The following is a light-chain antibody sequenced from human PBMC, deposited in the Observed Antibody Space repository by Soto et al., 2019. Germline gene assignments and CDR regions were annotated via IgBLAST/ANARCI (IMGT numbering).Light chain of an antibody. Sequence: QSALTQPRSVSGSPGQSVTISCTGTSDDIGGYHYVSWYRQYPGKAPQLMIYDVTKRPSGVPDRFSGSKSDNTASLTISGLQADDEADYYCCSYAATNTFLFGTGTKLTVL. CDR3: CSYAATNTFL. V-gene: IGLV2-11*01. CDR1: SDDIGGYHY. CDR2: DVT. J-gene: IGLJ1*01.